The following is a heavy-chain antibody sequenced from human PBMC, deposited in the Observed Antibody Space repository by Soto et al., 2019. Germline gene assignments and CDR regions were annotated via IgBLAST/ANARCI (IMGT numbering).Heavy chain of an antibody. D-gene: IGHD2-15*01. V-gene: IGHV1-18*01. J-gene: IGHJ5*02. Sequence: QVQLVQSGAEVKKPGASVKVSCKASGYTFTSYGISWVRQAPGQGLEWMGWISAYNGKTNYAQKLQGRVTMTTDTSTRTSYMELWSLSSDGTAVYYCARARVVAATGWFDPWGQGTLVTVSS. CDR3: ARARVVAATGWFDP. CDR1: GYTFTSYG. CDR2: ISAYNGKT.